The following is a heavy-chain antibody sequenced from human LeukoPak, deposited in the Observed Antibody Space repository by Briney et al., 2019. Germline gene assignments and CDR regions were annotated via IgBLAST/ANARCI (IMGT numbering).Heavy chain of an antibody. CDR2: ISSSGSTI. CDR1: GFTFSDYY. CDR3: ARDFKGYSLPYYYYSYYMDV. D-gene: IGHD5-18*01. J-gene: IGHJ6*03. Sequence: GGSLRLSCAASGFTFSDYYMSWIRQAPGKGLEWVSYISSSGSTIYYADSVKGRFTISRDNAKNSLYLQMNSLRAEDTAAYYCARDFKGYSLPYYYYSYYMDVWGKGTTVTVSS. V-gene: IGHV3-11*04.